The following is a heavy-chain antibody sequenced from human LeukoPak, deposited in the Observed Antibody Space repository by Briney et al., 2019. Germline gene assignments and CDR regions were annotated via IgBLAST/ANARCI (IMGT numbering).Heavy chain of an antibody. Sequence: PSETLSLTCTVSGGSISSYYWSWIRQPAGKGLEWIGRIYTSGSTNYNPSLKSRVTMSVDTSKNQFSLKLGSVTAADTAVYYCARDIAAAGAYYYYYMDVWGKGTTVTVSS. CDR3: ARDIAAAGAYYYYYMDV. CDR1: GGSISSYY. V-gene: IGHV4-4*07. D-gene: IGHD6-13*01. J-gene: IGHJ6*03. CDR2: IYTSGST.